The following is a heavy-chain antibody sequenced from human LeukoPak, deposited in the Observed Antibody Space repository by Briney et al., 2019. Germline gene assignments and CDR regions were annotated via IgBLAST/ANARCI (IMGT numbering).Heavy chain of an antibody. CDR3: ARDAYQLLSAGMDV. J-gene: IGHJ6*02. CDR2: IYYSGST. CDR1: GGSVSSGSYY. Sequence: TSETLSLTCTVSGGSVSSGSYYWSWIRQPPGKGLEWIGYIYYSGSTNYNPSLKSRVTISVDTSKNQFSLKLSSVTAADTAVYYCARDAYQLLSAGMDVWGQGTTVTVSS. D-gene: IGHD2-2*01. V-gene: IGHV4-61*01.